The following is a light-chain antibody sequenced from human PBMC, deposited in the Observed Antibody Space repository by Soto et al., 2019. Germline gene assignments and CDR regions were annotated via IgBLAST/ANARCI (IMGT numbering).Light chain of an antibody. J-gene: IGLJ2*01. Sequence: QSALTQPASVSGSPGQSSTISCTGTSSDIGAYNFVSWYQQHPGKAPKLMLYDVNIRPSGVSNRFSGSKSGNTASLTISGLQAKDEADYYCTSWTTSTTMIFGGGTKVTVL. V-gene: IGLV2-14*03. CDR3: TSWTTSTTMI. CDR1: SSDIGAYNF. CDR2: DVN.